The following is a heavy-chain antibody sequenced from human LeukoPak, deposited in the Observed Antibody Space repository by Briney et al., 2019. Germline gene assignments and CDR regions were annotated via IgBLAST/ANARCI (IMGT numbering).Heavy chain of an antibody. CDR3: AVVTAGAFDI. D-gene: IGHD2-21*02. Sequence: GASVKVSCKASGGTFSSYAICWVRQAPGQGLEWMGGIIPIFGTANYAQKFQGRVTITTDESTSTAYMEPSSLRSEDTAVYYCAVVTAGAFDIWGQGTMVTVSS. J-gene: IGHJ3*02. V-gene: IGHV1-69*05. CDR2: IIPIFGTA. CDR1: GGTFSSYA.